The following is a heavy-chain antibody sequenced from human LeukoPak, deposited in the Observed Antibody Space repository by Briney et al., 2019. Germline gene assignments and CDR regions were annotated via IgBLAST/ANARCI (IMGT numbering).Heavy chain of an antibody. CDR1: GFTFSDYW. Sequence: GESLRLSCAASGFTFSDYWMHWVRQAPGKGLVWVSHINADEDRAAYADSVKGRFTISRDNARNTLYLQMNSLRAEDTAVYYCARSSYSSSSSVWGQGTMVTVSS. CDR2: INADEDRA. V-gene: IGHV3-74*01. CDR3: ARSSYSSSSSV. D-gene: IGHD6-6*01. J-gene: IGHJ3*01.